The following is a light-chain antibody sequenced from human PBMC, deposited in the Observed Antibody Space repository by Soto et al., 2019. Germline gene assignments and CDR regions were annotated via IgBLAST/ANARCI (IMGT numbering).Light chain of an antibody. J-gene: IGLJ3*02. CDR1: SGHSSYA. Sequence: QPVLTQSPSASASLGAPVKLTCTLSSGHSSYAIAWHQQPPEKGPRYLMKLNSDGSHSKGDGIPDRFSGSNSGAERYLTISSLQSEDEADYYCQTWGTGPWVFGGGTKLTVL. CDR3: QTWGTGPWV. V-gene: IGLV4-69*01. CDR2: LNSDGSH.